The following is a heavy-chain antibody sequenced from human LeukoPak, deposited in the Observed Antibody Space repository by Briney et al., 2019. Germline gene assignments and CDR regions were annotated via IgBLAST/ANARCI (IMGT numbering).Heavy chain of an antibody. CDR1: GYTFTGYY. CDR2: INPNSGGT. CDR3: AGDKLEWLFGRSDAFDI. D-gene: IGHD3-3*01. V-gene: IGHV1-2*02. J-gene: IGHJ3*02. Sequence: ASVKVSCKASGYTFTGYYMHWVRQAPGQGLEWMGWINPNSGGTNYAQKFQGRVTMTRDTSISTAYMELSRLRSDDTAVYYCAGDKLEWLFGRSDAFDIWGQGTMVTVSS.